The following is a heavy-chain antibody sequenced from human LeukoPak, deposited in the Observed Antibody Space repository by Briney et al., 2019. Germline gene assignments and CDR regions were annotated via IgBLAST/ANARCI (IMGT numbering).Heavy chain of an antibody. V-gene: IGHV4-61*01. Sequence: SETLSLTCAVSGVAVTSGNYYWSWIRQPPGKGLEWIWHIYYTGSTSYNPSLMSRVTMSVGAPKNQLSLKVRSVTAADTAVYYCARKEVTSAWFPFDFWGQGALVTVSS. CDR2: IYYTGST. CDR3: ARKEVTSAWFPFDF. CDR1: GVAVTSGNYY. D-gene: IGHD6-19*01. J-gene: IGHJ4*02.